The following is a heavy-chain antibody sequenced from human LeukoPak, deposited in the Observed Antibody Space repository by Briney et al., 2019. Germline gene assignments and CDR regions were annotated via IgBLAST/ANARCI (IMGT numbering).Heavy chain of an antibody. CDR1: GFTFGDYA. CDR2: IRSKAYGGTT. D-gene: IGHD1-26*01. J-gene: IGHJ4*02. V-gene: IGHV3-49*04. CDR3: TRKPYSGSYSKFDY. Sequence: PGGSLRLSCITSGFTFGDYAMSWVRQAPGKGLEWVGFIRSKAYGGTTEYAASVKGRFTISGDASKSIAYLEMNSLKTEDTAVYYCTRKPYSGSYSKFDYWGQGTLVTVSS.